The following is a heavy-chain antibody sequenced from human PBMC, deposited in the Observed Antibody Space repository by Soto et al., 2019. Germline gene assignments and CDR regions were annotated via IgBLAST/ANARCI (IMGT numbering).Heavy chain of an antibody. D-gene: IGHD5-18*01. CDR1: GGSFSGYY. J-gene: IGHJ4*02. CDR3: ARTRGHSYGYGVRY. CDR2: INHSGST. Sequence: SETLSLTCAVYGGSFSGYYWSWIRQPPGKGLEWIGEINHSGSTNYNPSLKSRVTISVDTSKNQFSLKLSSVTAADTAVYYCARTRGHSYGYGVRYWGQGTLVTVSS. V-gene: IGHV4-34*01.